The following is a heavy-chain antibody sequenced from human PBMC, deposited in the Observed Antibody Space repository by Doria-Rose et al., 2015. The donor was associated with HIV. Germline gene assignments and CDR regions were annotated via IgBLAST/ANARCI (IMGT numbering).Heavy chain of an antibody. CDR3: ARAPSGYSRAFDT. V-gene: IGHV4-59*12. D-gene: IGHD1-26*01. CDR1: GGSISYYY. Sequence: GPGLLKPSETLSLNCNVSGGSISYYYWSWIRQSPGKALEWIGHVYYSGSTNYNPSLESRVTISVDTSKNQFSLKLNSLSAADTAVYYCARAPSGYSRAFDTWGQGTLVTVSS. J-gene: IGHJ3*02. CDR2: VYYSGST.